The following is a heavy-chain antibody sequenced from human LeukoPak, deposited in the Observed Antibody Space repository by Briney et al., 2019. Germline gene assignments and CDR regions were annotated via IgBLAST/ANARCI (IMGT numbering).Heavy chain of an antibody. CDR2: INAGNGNT. CDR3: ARVWGKSRYFDWLLGY. V-gene: IGHV1-3*01. Sequence: ASVTVSFKASGYTFTSYAMHLVRQAPGQRLEWMGWINAGNGNTKYSQKFQGRVTITRDTSASTAYMELSSLRSEDTAVYYCARVWGKSRYFDWLLGYWGQGTLVTVSS. D-gene: IGHD3-9*01. J-gene: IGHJ4*02. CDR1: GYTFTSYA.